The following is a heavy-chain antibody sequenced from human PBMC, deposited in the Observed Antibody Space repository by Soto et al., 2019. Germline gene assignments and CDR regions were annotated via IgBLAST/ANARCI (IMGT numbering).Heavy chain of an antibody. Sequence: VQLVESGGGLVQPGGSLRLSCAASRFTFSSYTMSWVRQAPGKGLEWISTIGGSAGGTYYADSVKGRFTISRDNSKSTLYLQMDSLRAEDTAVYYCAKVGGATSRNGMDVWGQGTTVTVSS. CDR3: AKVGGATSRNGMDV. D-gene: IGHD3-16*01. J-gene: IGHJ6*02. V-gene: IGHV3-23*04. CDR1: RFTFSSYT. CDR2: IGGSAGGT.